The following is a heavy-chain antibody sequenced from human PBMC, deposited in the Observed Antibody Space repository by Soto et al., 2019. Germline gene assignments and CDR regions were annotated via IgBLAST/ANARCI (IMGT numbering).Heavy chain of an antibody. D-gene: IGHD2-15*01. CDR2: ISSSSSYI. CDR3: ARTYCSGGSCQGVFGY. Sequence: GGSLRLSCAASGFTFSSYSMNWVRQAPGKGLEWVSSISSSSSYIYYADSVRGRFTISRDNAKNSLYLQMNSLRAEDTAVYYRARTYCSGGSCQGVFGYWGQGTLVTVSS. J-gene: IGHJ4*02. V-gene: IGHV3-21*01. CDR1: GFTFSSYS.